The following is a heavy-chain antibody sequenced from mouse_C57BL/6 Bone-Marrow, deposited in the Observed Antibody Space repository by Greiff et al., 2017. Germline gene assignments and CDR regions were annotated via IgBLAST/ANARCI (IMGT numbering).Heavy chain of an antibody. V-gene: IGHV5-4*01. CDR1: GFTFSSYA. D-gene: IGHD1-1*01. CDR2: ISDGGSYT. Sequence: DVQLQESGGGLVKPGGSLKLSCAASGFTFSSYAMSWVRQTPEKRLEWVATISDGGSYTYYPDNVKGRFTISRDNAKNNLYLQMSHLKSEDTAMYYCARTYYGSRPWFAYWGQGTLVTVSA. J-gene: IGHJ3*01. CDR3: ARTYYGSRPWFAY.